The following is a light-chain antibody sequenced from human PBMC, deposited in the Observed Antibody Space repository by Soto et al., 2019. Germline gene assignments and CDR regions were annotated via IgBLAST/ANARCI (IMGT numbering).Light chain of an antibody. V-gene: IGKV3-20*01. J-gene: IGKJ2*01. CDR3: QQYGST. Sequence: EIVLTQSPGTLSLSPGERATLSCRASQSVSSSYLAWYQQKPGQAPRLLIYGASSRATGIPDRFRGSGSGTDFTLSISRLEPEDFAGYYCQQYGSTFGQGTKLEIK. CDR1: QSVSSSY. CDR2: GAS.